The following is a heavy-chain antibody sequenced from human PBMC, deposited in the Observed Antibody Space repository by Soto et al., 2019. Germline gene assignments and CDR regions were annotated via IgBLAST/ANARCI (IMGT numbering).Heavy chain of an antibody. J-gene: IGHJ6*02. D-gene: IGHD2-8*01. V-gene: IGHV1-2*02. CDR1: GFSLTGYY. CDR3: ARERYPVLSDGMDV. Sequence: ASVKVSCKASGFSLTGYYFHWVRAAPGQGLEWLGWINPSTGGTTYAQKFQGRVTLTWDTSINTAYMELSSLRPDDTAMYYCARERYPVLSDGMDVWGQGTSVTVSS. CDR2: INPSTGGT.